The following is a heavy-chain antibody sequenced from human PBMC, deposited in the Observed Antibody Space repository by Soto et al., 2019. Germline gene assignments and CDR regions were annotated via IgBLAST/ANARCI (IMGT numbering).Heavy chain of an antibody. D-gene: IGHD6-6*01. CDR1: GFTFSDYS. Sequence: PGGSLRLSCVASGFTFSDYSISWIRQAPWKGLEWLAFIDSRGRTLSYADSVRGRFTISRDNAENSVYLQMDSLRADDTAVYYCARQAARNYIDSWGQGNSVTVSS. V-gene: IGHV3-11*01. CDR3: ARQAARNYIDS. CDR2: IDSRGRTL. J-gene: IGHJ4*02.